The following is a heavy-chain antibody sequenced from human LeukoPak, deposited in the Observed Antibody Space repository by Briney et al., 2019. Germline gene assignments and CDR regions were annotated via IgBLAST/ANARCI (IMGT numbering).Heavy chain of an antibody. J-gene: IGHJ4*02. V-gene: IGHV4-59*01. CDR3: ARARRYLDFDY. Sequence: KPSETLSLTCTVSGGSISSYYWSWIRQPSGKGLEWIGYIYYSGSTNYNPSLKSRVTISVDTSKNQFFLKLSSVTAADTAVYYCARARRYLDFDYWGQGTLVTVSS. CDR1: GGSISSYY. D-gene: IGHD3-9*01. CDR2: IYYSGST.